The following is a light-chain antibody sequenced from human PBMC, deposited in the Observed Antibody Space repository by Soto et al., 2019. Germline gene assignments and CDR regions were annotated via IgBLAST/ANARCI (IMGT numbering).Light chain of an antibody. V-gene: IGKV3-11*01. CDR1: QSVSSY. J-gene: IGKJ5*01. CDR3: QQRIT. Sequence: EIVLTQSPATLSLSPGEGATLSCRASQSVSSYLAWYQQKPGQAPRLLIYDASNRATGIPARFSGSGSGTDFTLTLSSLEPEDFAVYYCQQRITFGQGTRLEIK. CDR2: DAS.